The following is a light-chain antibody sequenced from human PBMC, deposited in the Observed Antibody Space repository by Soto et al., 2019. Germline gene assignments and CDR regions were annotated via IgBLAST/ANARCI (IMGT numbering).Light chain of an antibody. CDR2: RNN. CDR1: TXNIGSNY. CDR3: ATWDESLNGFYV. J-gene: IGLJ1*01. V-gene: IGLV1-47*01. Sequence: QSVLTQPLSASGTPGQGVTISCSGSTXNIGSNYVYWYQQLPGTAPKLLIYRNNQRPSGVPDRFSGSKSGTSASLAISGLRSDDEADYFCATWDESLNGFYVFGTGTKVTLL.